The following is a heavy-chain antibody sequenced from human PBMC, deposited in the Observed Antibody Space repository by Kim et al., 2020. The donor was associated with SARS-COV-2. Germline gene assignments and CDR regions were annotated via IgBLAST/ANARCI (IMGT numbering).Heavy chain of an antibody. D-gene: IGHD3-22*01. Sequence: GGSLRLSCAASGFTFSSYAMSWVRQAPGKGLEWVSAISGSGGSTYYADSVKGRFTISRDNSKNTLYLQMNSLRAEDTAVYYCAKDLLRRYYDSSGYYTEGEYFQHWGQGTLVTASS. V-gene: IGHV3-23*01. CDR3: AKDLLRRYYDSSGYYTEGEYFQH. J-gene: IGHJ1*01. CDR2: ISGSGGST. CDR1: GFTFSSYA.